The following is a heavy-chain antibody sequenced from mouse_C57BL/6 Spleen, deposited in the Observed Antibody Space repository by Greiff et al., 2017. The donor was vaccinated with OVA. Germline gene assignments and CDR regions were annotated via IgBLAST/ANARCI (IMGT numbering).Heavy chain of an antibody. Sequence: EVQLQQSGPELVKPGASVKISCKASGYTFTDYYMNWVKQSHGKSLEWIGDINPNNGGTSYNQKFKGKATLTVDKSSSTAYMELRSLTSEDSAVDYCAREVVGGDYWGQGTTLTVSS. V-gene: IGHV1-26*01. D-gene: IGHD1-1*01. CDR2: INPNNGGT. CDR1: GYTFTDYY. CDR3: AREVVGGDY. J-gene: IGHJ2*01.